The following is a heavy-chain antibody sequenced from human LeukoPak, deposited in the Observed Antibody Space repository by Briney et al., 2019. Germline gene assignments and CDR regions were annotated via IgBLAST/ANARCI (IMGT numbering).Heavy chain of an antibody. CDR3: ARDRYYGSGSYYFPYYYYYMDV. Sequence: PSETLSLTCTVSGGSISSYYWSWIRQPAGKGLEWIGRIYTSGSTNYNPSLKSRVTMSVDTSKNRFSLKLSSVTAADTAVYYCARDRYYGSGSYYFPYYYYYMDVWGKGTTVTVSS. CDR2: IYTSGST. V-gene: IGHV4-4*07. J-gene: IGHJ6*03. CDR1: GGSISSYY. D-gene: IGHD3-10*01.